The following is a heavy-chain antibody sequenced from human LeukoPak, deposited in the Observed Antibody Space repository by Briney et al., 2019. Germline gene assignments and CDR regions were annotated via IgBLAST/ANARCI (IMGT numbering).Heavy chain of an antibody. CDR2: ISYDGSNK. CDR1: GFTFSSYG. CDR3: ATLYCSSTSCYDY. Sequence: GGSLRLSCAASGFTFSSYGMHWVRQAPGKGLEWVAVISYDGSNKYYADSVKGRFTISRDNSENTLYLQMNSLRAEDTAVYYCATLYCSSTSCYDYWGQGTLVTVSS. J-gene: IGHJ4*02. D-gene: IGHD2-2*01. V-gene: IGHV3-30*03.